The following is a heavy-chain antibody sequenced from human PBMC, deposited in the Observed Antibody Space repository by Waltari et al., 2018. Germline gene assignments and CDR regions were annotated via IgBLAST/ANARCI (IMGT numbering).Heavy chain of an antibody. D-gene: IGHD5-12*01. Sequence: QVQLVQSGAEVKKPGASVKVSCKASGYTFTGYYMHWVRRGPGQGLEWLGRVNPNSGGTNDALKFQVRVTMTRDKSIITAYMEMSRLGYADTAVYYCASRWLQINDAFDIWGQGTMVTVSS. J-gene: IGHJ3*02. CDR3: ASRWLQINDAFDI. V-gene: IGHV1-2*06. CDR1: GYTFTGYY. CDR2: VNPNSGGT.